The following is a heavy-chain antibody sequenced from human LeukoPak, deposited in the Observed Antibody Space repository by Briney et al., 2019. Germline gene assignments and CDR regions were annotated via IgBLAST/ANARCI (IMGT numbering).Heavy chain of an antibody. CDR2: IYTSGST. V-gene: IGHV4-4*08. CDR1: GGSISGYY. CDR3: ARVPGDRTREYSSSDWFDP. D-gene: IGHD6-6*01. Sequence: SETLSLTCSVSGGSISGYYWSWIRQPPGKGLEWIGRIYTSGSTNYNPSLKSRVTISVDTSKNQFSLKLSSVTAADTAVYYCARVPGDRTREYSSSDWFDPWGQGTLVTVSS. J-gene: IGHJ5*02.